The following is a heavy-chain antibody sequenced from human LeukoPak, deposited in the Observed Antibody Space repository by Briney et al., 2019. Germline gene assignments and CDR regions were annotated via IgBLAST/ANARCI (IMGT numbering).Heavy chain of an antibody. D-gene: IGHD3-9*01. J-gene: IGHJ4*02. CDR2: IYYSGST. Sequence: PSETLSLTCTVSGGSISSSSYYWGWIRQPPGKGLEWIGSIYYSGSTYYNPSLKSRVTISVDTSKNQFSLKLSSVTAADTAVYYCGRHYPPGLSGYYFDYWGQGTLVTVSS. CDR1: GGSISSSSYY. CDR3: GRHYPPGLSGYYFDY. V-gene: IGHV4-39*01.